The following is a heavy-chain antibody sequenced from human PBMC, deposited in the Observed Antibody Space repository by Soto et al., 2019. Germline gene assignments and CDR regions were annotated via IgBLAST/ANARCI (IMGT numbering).Heavy chain of an antibody. CDR1: GGSISSGGYY. CDR2: IYYSGST. Sequence: SETLSLTCTFSGGSISSGGYYWSWIRQHPGKGLEWIGYIYYSGSTYYNPSLKSRVTISVDTSKNQFSLKLSSVTAADTAVYYCARVIVVVPAAGSPYYYGMDVWGQGTTVTVSS. V-gene: IGHV4-31*03. J-gene: IGHJ6*02. D-gene: IGHD2-2*01. CDR3: ARVIVVVPAAGSPYYYGMDV.